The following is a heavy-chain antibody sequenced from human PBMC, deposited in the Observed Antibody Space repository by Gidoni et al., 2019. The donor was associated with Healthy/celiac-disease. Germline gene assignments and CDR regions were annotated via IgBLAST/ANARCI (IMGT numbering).Heavy chain of an antibody. V-gene: IGHV1-69*01. CDR1: GGTFSIYA. Sequence: QLHLVQSVAELTKPGSSFKVSCTSSGGTFSIYALSWVRQDPGQGLEWMGGIIPIFGTANYAKKLQGRVTITADESTSTAYMELSSMRSEDTAVYYCARDLGNYYDSSGYQRAGDYWGQGTLVTVS. D-gene: IGHD3-22*01. CDR2: IIPIFGTA. J-gene: IGHJ4*02. CDR3: ARDLGNYYDSSGYQRAGDY.